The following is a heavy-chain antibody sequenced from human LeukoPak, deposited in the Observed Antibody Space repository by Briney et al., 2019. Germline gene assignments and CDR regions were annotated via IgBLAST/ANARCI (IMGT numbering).Heavy chain of an antibody. CDR2: ISGSGGST. CDR3: ANILGYCSSTSCTDV. J-gene: IGHJ6*02. D-gene: IGHD2-2*01. CDR1: GFTFSSYA. V-gene: IGHV3-23*01. Sequence: PRGSLRLSCAASGFTFSSYAMSWVRQAPGKGLEWVSAISGSGGSTYYADSVKGRFTISRDNSKNTLYLQMNSLRAEDTAVYYCANILGYCSSTSCTDVWGQGTTVTVSS.